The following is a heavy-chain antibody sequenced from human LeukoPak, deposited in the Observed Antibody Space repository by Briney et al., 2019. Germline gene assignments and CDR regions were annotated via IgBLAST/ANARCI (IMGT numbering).Heavy chain of an antibody. CDR3: ARAIHNYYDSSGYYSPLYYYGMDV. D-gene: IGHD3-22*01. V-gene: IGHV3-21*01. Sequence: GGSLRLSCAASGFTFSSYSMNWVRQAPGKGLEWVPSISSSSSYIYYADSVKGRFTISRDNAKNSLYLQTNSLRAEDTAVYYCARAIHNYYDSSGYYSPLYYYGMDVWGQGTTVTVSS. CDR1: GFTFSSYS. J-gene: IGHJ6*02. CDR2: ISSSSSYI.